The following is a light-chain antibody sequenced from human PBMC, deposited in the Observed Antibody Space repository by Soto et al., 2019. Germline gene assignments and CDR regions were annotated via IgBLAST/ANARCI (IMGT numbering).Light chain of an antibody. CDR1: SSNIGNNY. CDR2: DND. V-gene: IGLV1-51*01. J-gene: IGLJ2*01. CDR3: GTWDSGLSAVV. Sequence: QSVLTQPPSVSVAPGQKVTISCSGSSSNIGNNYVFWYQQLPGTAPKLLIYDNDGRFSGVPDRFSGSKSGTSATLGITGLQTGDEADYYCGTWDSGLSAVVFGGGTKLTVL.